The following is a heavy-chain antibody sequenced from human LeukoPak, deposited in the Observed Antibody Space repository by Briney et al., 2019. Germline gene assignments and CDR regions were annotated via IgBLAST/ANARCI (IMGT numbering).Heavy chain of an antibody. J-gene: IGHJ4*02. D-gene: IGHD2-21*02. CDR3: ASNPTFGYCGGDCYPAD. Sequence: QSGGSLRLSCAASGFTFDHYAMSWVRQAPGKGLEWVSVIYSGGSTYYADSVKGRFTISRDNSKNTLYLQMNSLRAEDTAVYYCASNPTFGYCGGDCYPADWGQGTLVTVSS. CDR1: GFTFDHYA. CDR2: IYSGGST. V-gene: IGHV3-66*01.